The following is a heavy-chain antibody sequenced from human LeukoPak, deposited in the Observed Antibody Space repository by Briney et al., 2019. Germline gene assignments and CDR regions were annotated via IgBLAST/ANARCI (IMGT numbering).Heavy chain of an antibody. CDR2: IYTSGST. CDR3: ARGSSRSDYFDY. J-gene: IGHJ4*02. CDR1: GGSISSGSYY. V-gene: IGHV4-61*02. Sequence: TLSLTCTVSGGSISSGSYYWSWIRQPAGKGLEWIGRIYTSGSTNYNPSLKSRVTISVDTSKNQFSLKLSSVTAADTAVYYCARGSSRSDYFDYWGQGTPVTVSS.